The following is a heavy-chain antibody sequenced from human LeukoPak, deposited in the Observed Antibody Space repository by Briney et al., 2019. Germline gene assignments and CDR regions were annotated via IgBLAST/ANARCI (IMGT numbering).Heavy chain of an antibody. CDR2: IYYSGST. CDR3: ARGSYYDSSGSDAFDI. Sequence: SETLSLTCTVSGGSISSRYWSWIRQPPGKGLEWIGYIYYSGSTNYNPSLKSRVTISVDTSKNQFSLKLSSVTAADTAVYYCARGSYYDSSGSDAFDIWGQGTMVTVSS. CDR1: GGSISSRY. J-gene: IGHJ3*02. D-gene: IGHD3-22*01. V-gene: IGHV4-59*11.